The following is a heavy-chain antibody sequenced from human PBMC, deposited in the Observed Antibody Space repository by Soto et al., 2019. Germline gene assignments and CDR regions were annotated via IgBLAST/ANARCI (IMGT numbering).Heavy chain of an antibody. CDR3: ARDERPKRGGSEPYYYYFGMDV. V-gene: IGHV4-31*01. CDR1: GGSISSGGYY. D-gene: IGHD3-16*01. CDR2: IYYSGST. J-gene: IGHJ6*02. Sequence: QVQLQESGPGLVKPSQTLSLTCTVSGGSISSGGYYWSWIRQHPGKGLEWIGYIYYSGSTYYNPSLQILVHRSGDTSKTPSSLKLSSATAADTAVYYCARDERPKRGGSEPYYYYFGMDVWGQGTTVTVSS.